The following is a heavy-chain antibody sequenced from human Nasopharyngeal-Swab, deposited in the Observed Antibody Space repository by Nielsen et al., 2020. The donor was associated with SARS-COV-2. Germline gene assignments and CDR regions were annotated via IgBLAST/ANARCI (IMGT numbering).Heavy chain of an antibody. D-gene: IGHD1-26*01. J-gene: IGHJ4*02. V-gene: IGHV3-9*01. Sequence: VRQAPGKGLEWVSGISWNSRRIGYADSVKGRFTISRDNSKNTLYLQMNSLRAEDTAVYYCAKDQLGATQRYYFDYWGQGTLVPSPQ. CDR3: AKDQLGATQRYYFDY. CDR2: ISWNSRRI.